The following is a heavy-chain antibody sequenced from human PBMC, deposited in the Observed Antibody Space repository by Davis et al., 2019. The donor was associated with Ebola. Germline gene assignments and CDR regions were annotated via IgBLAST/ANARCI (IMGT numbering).Heavy chain of an antibody. D-gene: IGHD3-10*01. CDR2: INPNSGGT. Sequence: ASVKVSCKASGYTFTGYYMHWVRQAPGQGLEWMGRINPNSGGTNYAQKFQGRVTMTRDTSISTAYMELSRLRSDDTTVYYCARGLLWFGESHIDYWGQGTLVTVSS. V-gene: IGHV1-2*06. J-gene: IGHJ4*02. CDR1: GYTFTGYY. CDR3: ARGLLWFGESHIDY.